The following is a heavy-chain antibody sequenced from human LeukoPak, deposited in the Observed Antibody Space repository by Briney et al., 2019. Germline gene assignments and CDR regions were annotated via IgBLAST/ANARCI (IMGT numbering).Heavy chain of an antibody. J-gene: IGHJ6*03. CDR3: ARDGPFCSSTSCSRPDLNYYYYYMDV. CDR1: GYTFTSYY. Sequence: ASVKVSCKASGYTFTSYYMHGVRQAPGQGLEWMGIINPSCGSTSYAQKFQGRVTMTRDMSTSTVYMELSSLRSEDTAVYYCARDGPFCSSTSCSRPDLNYYYYYMDVWGKGTTVTVSS. V-gene: IGHV1-46*01. D-gene: IGHD2-2*01. CDR2: INPSCGST.